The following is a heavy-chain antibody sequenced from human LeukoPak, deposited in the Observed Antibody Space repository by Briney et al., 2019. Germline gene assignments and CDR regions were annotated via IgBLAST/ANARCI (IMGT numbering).Heavy chain of an antibody. CDR2: ISWNSGSI. V-gene: IGHV3-9*01. Sequence: PGRSLRLSCAASGFTFDDYAMHWVRQAPGKGLEWVSGISWNSGSIGYADSVKGRFTISRDNSKNTLYLQMNSLRAEDTAVYYCAKGDRREGYNFWGQGTLVTVSS. CDR1: GFTFDDYA. D-gene: IGHD5-24*01. CDR3: AKGDRREGYNF. J-gene: IGHJ4*02.